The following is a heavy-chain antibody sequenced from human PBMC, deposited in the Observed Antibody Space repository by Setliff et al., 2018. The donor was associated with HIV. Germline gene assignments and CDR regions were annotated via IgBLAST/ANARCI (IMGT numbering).Heavy chain of an antibody. D-gene: IGHD3-22*01. V-gene: IGHV4-31*01. CDR2: IHYSGST. Sequence: PSETLSLTCTVSGGSISGGVHYWSWIRQHPGKGLEWIGYIHYSGSTYYNPSLKSQVTISVDTSKNRLSLKLSSVTAADTAVYYCARFRRSGYNYVEGTALAYWGQGTLVTVSS. CDR3: ARFRRSGYNYVEGTALAY. J-gene: IGHJ4*02. CDR1: GGSISGGVHY.